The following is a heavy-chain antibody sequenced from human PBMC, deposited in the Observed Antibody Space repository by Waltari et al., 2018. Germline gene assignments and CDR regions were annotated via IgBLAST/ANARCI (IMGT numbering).Heavy chain of an antibody. J-gene: IGHJ1*01. D-gene: IGHD3-3*01. Sequence: LQLQESGPGLVKPSETLSPTCTVSGGSISSSSYYWGWIRQPPGKGLDGIGSIYYSGSTYYNPSLKSRVTISVDTSKNQFSLKLSSVTAADTAVYYCARMSGYYWHFQHWGQGTLVTVSS. CDR2: IYYSGST. CDR1: GGSISSSSYY. V-gene: IGHV4-39*01. CDR3: ARMSGYYWHFQH.